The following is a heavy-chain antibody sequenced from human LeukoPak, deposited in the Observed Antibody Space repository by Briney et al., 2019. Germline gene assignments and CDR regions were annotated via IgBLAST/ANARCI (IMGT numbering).Heavy chain of an antibody. J-gene: IGHJ6*02. D-gene: IGHD2-21*01. V-gene: IGHV3-11*01. Sequence: PGGSLRLSCAASGFTFSDYYMSWIRQAPGKGLEWVSYISSSGGIIYYADSVKGRFTISRDNAKNSLYLQMNSLRAEDTAVYYCARALFSANLNYGMDVWGQGTTVTVSS. CDR2: ISSSGGII. CDR1: GFTFSDYY. CDR3: ARALFSANLNYGMDV.